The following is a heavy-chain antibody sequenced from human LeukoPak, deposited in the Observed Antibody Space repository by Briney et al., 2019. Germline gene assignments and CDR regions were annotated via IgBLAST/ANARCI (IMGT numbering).Heavy chain of an antibody. V-gene: IGHV1-2*06. CDR3: ARAKDQTIAARYFDY. J-gene: IGHJ4*02. D-gene: IGHD6-6*01. CDR1: GYTFTDYY. CDR2: INPDSGGT. Sequence: ASVKVSCKASGYTFTDYYIHWVRQAPGQGLEWIGRINPDSGGTNSAQKFQGRVTMTRDTSISTAYIELSSLRSDDTAVYYCARAKDQTIAARYFDYGGQGTLVTVSS.